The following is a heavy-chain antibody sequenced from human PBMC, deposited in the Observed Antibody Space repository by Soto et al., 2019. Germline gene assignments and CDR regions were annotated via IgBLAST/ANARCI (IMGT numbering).Heavy chain of an antibody. CDR1: GFTFSTYA. Sequence: EVQVLESGGGLVQPGGSLRLSCAASGFTFSTYAMSWVRQAPGKGLEWVSGISGSGGSTYYADSVKGRFTISRDNSKKTLFLQQSSLRAEGTAVYFCAEGGAAAGMGYFALWGRGTLVTVSS. J-gene: IGHJ2*01. CDR3: AEGGAAAGMGYFAL. CDR2: ISGSGGST. V-gene: IGHV3-23*01. D-gene: IGHD6-13*01.